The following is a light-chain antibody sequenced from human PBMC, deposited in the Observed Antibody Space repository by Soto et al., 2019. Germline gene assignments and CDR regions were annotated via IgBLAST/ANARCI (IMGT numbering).Light chain of an antibody. CDR1: QSVSSY. J-gene: IGKJ4*01. CDR2: DAS. CDR3: QQRSSWPLT. Sequence: EIVLTQSPATLSLSPGERATLSCRASQSVSSYLAWYQQKLGQSPRPLIYDASNRATGLPARFSGSGSGTDLTLTISSLEPEDFEVYYCQQRSSWPLTFGGGTKVDIK. V-gene: IGKV3-11*01.